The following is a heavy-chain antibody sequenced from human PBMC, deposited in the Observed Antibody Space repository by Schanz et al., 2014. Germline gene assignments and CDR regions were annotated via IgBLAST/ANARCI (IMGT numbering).Heavy chain of an antibody. CDR2: IKSKTDGGTR. J-gene: IGHJ4*02. CDR1: GFTFSSHW. CDR3: TADLWFGAVWGVW. D-gene: IGHD3-10*01. V-gene: IGHV3-15*01. Sequence: EVQLVQSGGGLVQPGGSLRLSCAASGFTFSSHWMHWVRQDPGKGLQWVARIKSKTDGGTRDYAAPVKGRFTISTDDSKTTVYLKMNSLKTEDTAVYYCTADLWFGAVWGVWWGQGTLVTVSS.